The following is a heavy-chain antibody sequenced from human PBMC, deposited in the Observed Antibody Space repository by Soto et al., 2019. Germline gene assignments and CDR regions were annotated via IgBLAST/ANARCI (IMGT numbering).Heavy chain of an antibody. D-gene: IGHD2-15*01. CDR2: INPNSGGT. J-gene: IGHJ6*02. Sequence: ASVKVSCMASGYTFTGYYMHWVRQAPGQGLEWMGWINPNSGGTNYAQKFQGWVTMTRDTSISTAYMELSRLRSDDTAVYYWAASNGRVYYNGLDVWGQGTTVTVSS. V-gene: IGHV1-2*04. CDR3: AASNGRVYYNGLDV. CDR1: GYTFTGYY.